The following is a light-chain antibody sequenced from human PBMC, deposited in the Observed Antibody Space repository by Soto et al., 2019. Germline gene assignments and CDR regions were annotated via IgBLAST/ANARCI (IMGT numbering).Light chain of an antibody. CDR1: QIVSSD. J-gene: IGKJ1*01. CDR2: GAS. CDR3: QQYNNWPPWT. V-gene: IGKV3-15*01. Sequence: EIVMTQSPATLCVSPGERATLSCRASQIVSSDLAWYQEKPGQAPRLLMYGASTRATGNPARFSGSGSGTEFTLTISSLQSEDFAVYYCQQYNNWPPWTFGQGTKVDIK.